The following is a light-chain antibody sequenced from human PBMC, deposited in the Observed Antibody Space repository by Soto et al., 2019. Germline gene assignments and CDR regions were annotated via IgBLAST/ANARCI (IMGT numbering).Light chain of an antibody. CDR1: QSVLYSSNNKNY. V-gene: IGKV4-1*01. CDR2: WAS. J-gene: IGKJ4*01. CDR3: QQYYSTPLT. Sequence: DIVMTLSPASLAVSLGERATINCKSSQSVLYSSNNKNYLAWYQQKPGQPPKLLIYWASTRESGVPDRFSGSGSGTDFTLTISSLQAEDVAVYYCQQYYSTPLTFGGGTKV.